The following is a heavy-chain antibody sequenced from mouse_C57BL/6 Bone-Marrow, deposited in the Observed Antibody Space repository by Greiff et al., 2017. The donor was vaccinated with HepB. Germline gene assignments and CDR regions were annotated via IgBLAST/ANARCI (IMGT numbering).Heavy chain of an antibody. CDR3: ARLITTYYYAMDY. D-gene: IGHD2-4*01. CDR2: ISSGGSYT. V-gene: IGHV5-6*02. J-gene: IGHJ4*01. Sequence: DVMLVESGGDLVKPGGSLKLSCAASGFTFSSYGMSWVRQTPDKRLEWVATISSGGSYTYYPDSVKGRFTISRDNAKNTLYLQMISLKSEDTAMYYCARLITTYYYAMDYWGQGASVTDSS. CDR1: GFTFSSYG.